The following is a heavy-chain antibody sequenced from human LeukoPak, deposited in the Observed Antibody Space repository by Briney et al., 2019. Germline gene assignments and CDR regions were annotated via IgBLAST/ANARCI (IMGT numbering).Heavy chain of an antibody. D-gene: IGHD3-22*01. CDR1: GFTFSSYS. CDR3: ARGPWDSSGYDDY. V-gene: IGHV3-21*01. J-gene: IGHJ4*02. Sequence: PGGSLRLSCAASGFTFSSYSMNWARQAPGKGLEWVSSISSSSSYIYYADSVKGRFTISRDNAKNSLYLQMNSLRAEDTAVYYCARGPWDSSGYDDYWGQGTLVTVSS. CDR2: ISSSSSYI.